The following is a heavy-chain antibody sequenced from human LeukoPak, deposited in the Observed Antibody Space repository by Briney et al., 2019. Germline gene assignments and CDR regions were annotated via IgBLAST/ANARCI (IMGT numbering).Heavy chain of an antibody. J-gene: IGHJ6*02. CDR3: ARGSEQQLVYYYYGMDV. Sequence: ETLSLTCAVYGGSFSGYYWSWIRQPPGKGLEWIGEINHSGSTNYNPSLKSRVTISVDTSKNQFSLKLSSVTAADTAVYYCARGSEQQLVYYYYGMDVWGQGTTVTVS. D-gene: IGHD6-13*01. CDR1: GGSFSGYY. CDR2: INHSGST. V-gene: IGHV4-34*01.